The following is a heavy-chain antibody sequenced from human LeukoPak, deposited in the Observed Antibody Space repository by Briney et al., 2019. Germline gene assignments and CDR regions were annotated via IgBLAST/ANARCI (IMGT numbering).Heavy chain of an antibody. CDR2: MNHSGSA. V-gene: IGHV4-34*01. J-gene: IGHJ4*02. CDR1: GGSFSGYY. D-gene: IGHD3-22*01. CDR3: ARDDTYFYDSSGHGFDF. Sequence: SETLSLPCAVYGGSFSGYYWTWIRQPPGKGLEWIGEMNHSGSANYNPSLKSRVTISVDTSKNQCSLRLSSVTAADTALYFCARDDTYFYDSSGHGFDFWGPGTLVTVSS.